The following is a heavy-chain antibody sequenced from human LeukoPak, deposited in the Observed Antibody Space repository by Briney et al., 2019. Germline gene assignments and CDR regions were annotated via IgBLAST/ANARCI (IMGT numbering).Heavy chain of an antibody. CDR2: INWNGGST. D-gene: IGHD3-22*01. CDR1: GFTFDDYG. J-gene: IGHJ6*03. CDR3: ASTSSRYYDSSGYYYAHYYYMDV. Sequence: GGSLRLSCAASGFTFDDYGMSWVRQAPGKGLEWVSGINWNGGSTGYADSVKGRFTISRDNAKNSLYLQMNSLRAENTALYYCASTSSRYYDSSGYYYAHYYYMDVWGKGTTVTVSS. V-gene: IGHV3-20*04.